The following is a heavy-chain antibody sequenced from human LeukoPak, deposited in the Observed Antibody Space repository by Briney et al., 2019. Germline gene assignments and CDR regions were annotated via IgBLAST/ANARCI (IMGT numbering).Heavy chain of an antibody. D-gene: IGHD2-2*01. CDR3: AKSRPSIVVARGDAFDI. J-gene: IGHJ3*02. CDR1: GFTFSSYD. CDR2: ISGSGGST. Sequence: GGSLRLSCVASGFTFSSYDMHWVRQAPGKGLEWVSAISGSGGSTYYADSVKGRFAISRDNSKNTLYLQMNSLRAEDTAVYYCAKSRPSIVVARGDAFDIRGQGTMVTVSS. V-gene: IGHV3-23*01.